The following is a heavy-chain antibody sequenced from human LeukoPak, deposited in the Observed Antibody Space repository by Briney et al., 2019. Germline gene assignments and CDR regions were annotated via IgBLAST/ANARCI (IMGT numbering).Heavy chain of an antibody. CDR1: GFTVSSNY. V-gene: IGHV3-53*01. Sequence: GGSLRLSCAASGFTVSSNYMSWVRQAPGKGLECVSVIYSGDSTNYADSVKGRFTISRDNSKNTLYLQMNSLRAEDTAVYYCARRGDGGRAFDVWGQGTMVTVSS. CDR2: IYSGDST. CDR3: ARRGDGGRAFDV. J-gene: IGHJ3*01. D-gene: IGHD5-24*01.